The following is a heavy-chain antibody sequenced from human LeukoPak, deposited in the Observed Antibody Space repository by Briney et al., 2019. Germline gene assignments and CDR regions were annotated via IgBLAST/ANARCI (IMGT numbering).Heavy chain of an antibody. D-gene: IGHD1-26*01. CDR1: GDSVSRNTAG. CDR3: ARGVGANSAADY. J-gene: IGHJ4*02. V-gene: IGHV6-1*01. CDR2: TYYRSKWYS. Sequence: SQTLSLTCAISGDSVSRNTAGWNWVRQSPSRGLEWLGRTYYRSKWYSDFAPSVRNRITINPDTSKNQFSLQLNSVIPEDTAVYYCARGVGANSAADYWGQGTLVTVSS.